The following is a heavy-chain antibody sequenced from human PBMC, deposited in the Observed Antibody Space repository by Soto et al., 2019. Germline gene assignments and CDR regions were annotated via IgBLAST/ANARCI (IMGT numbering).Heavy chain of an antibody. D-gene: IGHD3-3*01. CDR1: GFTFSSYW. CDR2: IKQDGSEK. Sequence: EVQLVESGGGLVQPGGSLRLSCAASGFTFSSYWMSWVRQAPGKGLEWVANIKQDGSEKYYVDSVKGRFTISRDNAKNSLYLQINSLRAEDTAVYYCARGSLRFLEWLFSYYFDYWGQGTLVTVSS. V-gene: IGHV3-7*03. J-gene: IGHJ4*02. CDR3: ARGSLRFLEWLFSYYFDY.